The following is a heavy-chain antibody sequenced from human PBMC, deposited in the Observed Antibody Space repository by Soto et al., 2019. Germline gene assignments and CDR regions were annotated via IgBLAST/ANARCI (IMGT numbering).Heavy chain of an antibody. Sequence: EMQLSESGGGLVQPGGSLRLSCAASGFTFGSYAMSWVRQAPGKGLEWVSAISGGGSGTYYADSVKGRFTISRDNSKKTLFLQTNSLRVEDTAIYYCAKDPTSTGRFNWFDPWGQGTLVTVSS. CDR1: GFTFGSYA. CDR2: ISGGGSGT. V-gene: IGHV3-23*01. D-gene: IGHD2-8*02. J-gene: IGHJ5*02. CDR3: AKDPTSTGRFNWFDP.